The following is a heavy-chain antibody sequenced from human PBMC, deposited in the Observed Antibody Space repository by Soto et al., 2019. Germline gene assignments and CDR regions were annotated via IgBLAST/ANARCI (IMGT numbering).Heavy chain of an antibody. Sequence: GGSLRLSCAASGFTFTSYSMNWVRQAPGKGLEWVSYISSSSNTIYYADSVKGRFTISRDNAKTSLYLQMSRLTAEDTAVYYCARDVSGSSIEAPYFDYWGQVTLVTVAS. CDR2: ISSSSNTI. D-gene: IGHD6-6*01. V-gene: IGHV3-48*01. CDR1: GFTFTSYS. J-gene: IGHJ4*02. CDR3: ARDVSGSSIEAPYFDY.